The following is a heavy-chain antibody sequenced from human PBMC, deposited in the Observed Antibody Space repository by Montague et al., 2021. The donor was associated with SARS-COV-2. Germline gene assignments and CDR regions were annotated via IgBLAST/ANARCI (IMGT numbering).Heavy chain of an antibody. CDR3: ARQGDQLLFGYWFDP. V-gene: IGHV4-39*01. CDR2: IYYSGST. Sequence: SETLSLTCTVSGGSISSSSYYWGWIRQPPGKGLEWIGSIYYSGSTYYNPSLKSRVTISVDTSKNQFSLKLTSVTAADTAVYYCARQGDQLLFGYWFDPWGQGTLVTVSS. J-gene: IGHJ5*02. CDR1: GGSISSSSYY. D-gene: IGHD2-2*01.